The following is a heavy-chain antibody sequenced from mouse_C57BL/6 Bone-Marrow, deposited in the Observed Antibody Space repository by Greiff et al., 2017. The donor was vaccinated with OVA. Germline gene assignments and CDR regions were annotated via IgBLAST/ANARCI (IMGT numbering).Heavy chain of an antibody. D-gene: IGHD1-1*01. CDR2: ISDGGSYT. V-gene: IGHV5-4*01. CDR3: ARALFITTDYFDY. CDR1: GFTFSSYA. Sequence: EVQGVESGGGLVKPGGSLKLSCAASGFTFSSYAMSWVRQTPEKRLEWVATISDGGSYTYYPDNVKGRFTISRDNAKNNLYLQMSHLKSEDTAMYYCARALFITTDYFDYWGQGTTLTVSS. J-gene: IGHJ2*01.